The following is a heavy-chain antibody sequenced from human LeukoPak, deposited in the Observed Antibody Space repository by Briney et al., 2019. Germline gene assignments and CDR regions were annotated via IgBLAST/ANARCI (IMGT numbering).Heavy chain of an antibody. CDR1: GLTFSSYA. Sequence: GGSLRLSCAASGLTFSSYAMSWVRQAPGKGLEWVSAISGSGGSTYHADSVKGRFTISRDNSKNTLYLQMNSLNTEDTAVYYCTTSSNTAMVKTYYFDYWAQGTLVTVSS. CDR2: ISGSGGST. D-gene: IGHD5-18*01. CDR3: TTSSNTAMVKTYYFDY. J-gene: IGHJ4*02. V-gene: IGHV3-23*01.